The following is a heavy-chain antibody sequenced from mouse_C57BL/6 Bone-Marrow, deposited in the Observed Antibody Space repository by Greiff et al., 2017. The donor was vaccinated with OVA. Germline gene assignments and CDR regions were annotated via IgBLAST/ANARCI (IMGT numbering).Heavy chain of an antibody. V-gene: IGHV2-9-1*01. J-gene: IGHJ4*01. CDR2: IWTGGGT. CDR1: GFSLTSYA. Sequence: VKLMESGPGLVAPSQSLSITCTVSGFSLTSYAISWVRQPPGKGLEWLGVIWTGGGTNYNSALKSRLSISKDNSKSQVFLKMNSLQTDDTARYYCARNGGVVAPYAMDYWGQGTSVTVSS. D-gene: IGHD1-1*01. CDR3: ARNGGVVAPYAMDY.